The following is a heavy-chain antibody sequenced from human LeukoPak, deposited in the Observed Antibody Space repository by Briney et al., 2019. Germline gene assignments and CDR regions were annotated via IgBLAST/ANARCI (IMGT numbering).Heavy chain of an antibody. CDR2: ISSSGSTI. CDR3: AELGITMIGGV. D-gene: IGHD3-10*02. V-gene: IGHV3-11*04. J-gene: IGHJ6*04. Sequence: LSLTCTVSGYSISSDYYWVWIRQPPGKGLEWVSYISSSGSTIYYADSVKGRFTISRDNAKNSLYLQMNSLRAEDTAVYYCAELGITMIGGVWGKGTTVTISS. CDR1: GYSISSDYY.